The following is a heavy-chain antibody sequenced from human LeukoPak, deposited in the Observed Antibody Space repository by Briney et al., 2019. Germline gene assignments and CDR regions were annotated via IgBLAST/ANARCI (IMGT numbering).Heavy chain of an antibody. CDR1: GGSFSGYY. J-gene: IGHJ4*02. CDR2: INHSGST. V-gene: IGHV4-34*01. CDR3: ATLYSSGWTTIGN. Sequence: SETLSLTCAVYGGSFSGYYWSWIRQPPGKGLEWIGEINHSGSTNYNPSLKSRVTISVDTSKNQFSLKLSSVTAADTAVCYCATLYSSGWTTIGNWGPGTLVTVSS. D-gene: IGHD6-19*01.